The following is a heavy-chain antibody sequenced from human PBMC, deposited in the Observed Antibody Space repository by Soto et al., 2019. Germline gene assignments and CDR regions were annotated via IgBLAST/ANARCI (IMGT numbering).Heavy chain of an antibody. D-gene: IGHD3-10*01. CDR3: VKERYGSGSYPYFDY. CDR2: ISSSSSTI. CDR1: GFTFSNYA. V-gene: IGHV3-48*01. J-gene: IGHJ4*02. Sequence: PGGSLRLSCSASGFTFSNYAMHWVRQAPGEGQGLRRGLEWVSYISSSSSTIFYTDSVKGRFTVSRDNAKNTLYLQMDSLRAEDTATYYCVKERYGSGSYPYFDYWGQGTPVTVSS.